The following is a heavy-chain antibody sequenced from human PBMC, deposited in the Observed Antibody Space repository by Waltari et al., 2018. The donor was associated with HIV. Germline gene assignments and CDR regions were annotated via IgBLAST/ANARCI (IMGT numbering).Heavy chain of an antibody. CDR3: ARDFKGAVTIFGVVHNWFDP. D-gene: IGHD3-3*01. V-gene: IGHV1-2*02. Sequence: QVQLVQPGAEVRQTGASVKVYCKASGYTFTGSFLNWVRQAPGQGLEWMGWINPNSGGTNYAQKFQDRVTMTRDTSISTAYMELSRLRSDDTAVYYCARDFKGAVTIFGVVHNWFDPWGQGTLVTVSS. CDR2: INPNSGGT. J-gene: IGHJ5*02. CDR1: GYTFTGSF.